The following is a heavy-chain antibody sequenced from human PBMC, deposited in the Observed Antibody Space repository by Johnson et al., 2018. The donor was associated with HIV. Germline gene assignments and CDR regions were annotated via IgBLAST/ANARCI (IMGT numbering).Heavy chain of an antibody. CDR1: GFTFSNYI. Sequence: QVQLVESGGDLVQPGGSLRLSCAASGFTFSNYIMNWVRQAPGKGLEWVAVISYDGSNKYYADSVKGRFTISRDNSKNTLYLQMNSLRAEDTAVYYCARGFEQLDDACDIWGQGTMVTVSS. V-gene: IGHV3-30-3*01. CDR3: ARGFEQLDDACDI. D-gene: IGHD1-1*01. J-gene: IGHJ3*02. CDR2: ISYDGSNK.